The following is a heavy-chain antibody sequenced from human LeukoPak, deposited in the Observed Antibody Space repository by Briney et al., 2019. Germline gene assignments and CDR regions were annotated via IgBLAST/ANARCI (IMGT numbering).Heavy chain of an antibody. CDR1: GFTFNNYA. CDR3: AKEENDYYDSSGYYPIDS. V-gene: IGHV3-23*01. CDR2: ISGRGGTT. Sequence: GGSLRLSCAASGFTFNNYAMTWVRQSPRKGLEWVASISGRGGTTDYADSVKGRFTISRDNSQNTLYLQMNSLRAEDTAVYYCAKEENDYYDSSGYYPIDSWGQGTLVTVSS. J-gene: IGHJ4*02. D-gene: IGHD3-22*01.